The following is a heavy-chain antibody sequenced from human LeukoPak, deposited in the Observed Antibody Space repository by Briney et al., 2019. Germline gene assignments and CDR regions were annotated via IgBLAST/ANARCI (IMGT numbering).Heavy chain of an antibody. CDR1: GFTFDDYA. D-gene: IGHD7-27*01. Sequence: GRSLRLSCAASGFTFDDYAMHWVRQAPGKGLEWVSGISWNSGSIGYADSVKGRFTISRDNAKNSLYLQMNSLRAEDMALYYCAKDMGSTGDPYYYFDYWGQGTLVTVSS. V-gene: IGHV3-9*03. CDR2: ISWNSGSI. J-gene: IGHJ4*02. CDR3: AKDMGSTGDPYYYFDY.